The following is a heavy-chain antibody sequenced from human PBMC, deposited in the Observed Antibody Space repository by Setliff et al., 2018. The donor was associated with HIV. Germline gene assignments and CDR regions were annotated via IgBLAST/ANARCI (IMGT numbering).Heavy chain of an antibody. D-gene: IGHD3-10*01. Sequence: SETLSLTCTVSGASISSSGSYWGWIRQSPGKGLQWIGSIYYNGSPYYNPSLRGRLTLSVDTSKNQFSLRLSSVTAADTAIYYCARRQAATMGVYSYYFMDVWGKGTTVTVSS. V-gene: IGHV4-39*01. CDR2: IYYNGSP. CDR3: ARRQAATMGVYSYYFMDV. CDR1: GASISSSGSY. J-gene: IGHJ6*03.